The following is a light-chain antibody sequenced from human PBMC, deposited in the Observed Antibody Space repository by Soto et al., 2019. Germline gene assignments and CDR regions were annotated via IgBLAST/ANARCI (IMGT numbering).Light chain of an antibody. J-gene: IGKJ2*01. V-gene: IGKV3-11*01. CDR1: QSVSSY. Sequence: EIVLTQSPATLSLSPGERATLSCRASQSVSSYLAWYQQKPGQAPRLLIYDASNRATGIPARFSGSGSGTDFSLTISSIEPEDVAVYYCQQRSNWLYTFGQGTKLEIK. CDR2: DAS. CDR3: QQRSNWLYT.